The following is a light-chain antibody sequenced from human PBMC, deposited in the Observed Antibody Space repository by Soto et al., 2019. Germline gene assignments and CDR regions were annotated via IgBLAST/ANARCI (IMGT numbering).Light chain of an antibody. CDR2: EVS. Sequence: QSALTQPASVSGSPGQSNTISCTGTSSDVGSYNLVSWYQQHPGKAPKLMIYEVSKRPSGVSNRFSGSKSGNTASLTISGLQAEDEADYYCCSYAGSSTFFYVFGTGTKLTVL. CDR3: CSYAGSSTFFYV. V-gene: IGLV2-23*02. J-gene: IGLJ1*01. CDR1: SSDVGSYNL.